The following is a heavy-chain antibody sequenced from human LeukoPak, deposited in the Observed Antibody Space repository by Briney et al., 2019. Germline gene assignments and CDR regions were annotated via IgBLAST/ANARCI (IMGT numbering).Heavy chain of an antibody. V-gene: IGHV3-53*01. CDR1: GFTVSSNY. CDR3: ATGYSGYLLTY. J-gene: IGHJ4*02. CDR2: IYSGGST. Sequence: GGSLRLSCAASGFTVSSNYMSWVRQAPGKGLEWVSVIYSGGSTYYADSVKGRFTISRDNSKNTLYLQMNSLRAEDTAVYYCATGYSGYLLTYWGQGTLVTVSS. D-gene: IGHD5-12*01.